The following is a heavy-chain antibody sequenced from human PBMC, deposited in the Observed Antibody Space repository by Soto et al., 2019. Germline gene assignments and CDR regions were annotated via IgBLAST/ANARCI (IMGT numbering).Heavy chain of an antibody. CDR2: IDPSDSQT. D-gene: IGHD3-22*01. CDR1: GYSFAGYW. CDR3: ARQIYDSDTGPNFQYYFDS. J-gene: IGHJ4*02. V-gene: IGHV5-10-1*01. Sequence: RESLKISCKGSGYSFAGYWITWVRQKPGKGLEWMGRIDPSDSQTYYSPSFRGHVTISVTKSITTVFLQWSSLRASDTAMYYCARQIYDSDTGPNFQYYFDSWGQGTPVTVSS.